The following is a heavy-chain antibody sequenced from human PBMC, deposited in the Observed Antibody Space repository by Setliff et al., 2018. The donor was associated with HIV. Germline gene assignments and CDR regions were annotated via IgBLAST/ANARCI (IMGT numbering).Heavy chain of an antibody. CDR2: IIPFFGSA. J-gene: IGHJ3*02. CDR3: ARRHFYDSSGQEWAFDI. Sequence: SVKVSCKASGGTFSTSAISWMRQAPGQGLEWMGGIIPFFGSANYAQKFQGRLTITADASSSTAYMDLSSLTSEDTAVYCCARRHFYDSSGQEWAFDIWGQGTMVTVSS. V-gene: IGHV1-69*13. CDR1: GGTFSTSA. D-gene: IGHD3-22*01.